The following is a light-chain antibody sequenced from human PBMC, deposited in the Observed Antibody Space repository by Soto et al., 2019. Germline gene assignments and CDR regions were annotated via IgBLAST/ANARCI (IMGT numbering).Light chain of an antibody. CDR3: QSYDSSLSVV. Sequence: QSVLPQPPSVSGAPGQRVTISCTGSGSTIGTGYDVHWYQQLPGTAPKLLISDNTNRPSGVPDRFSGSKSGTSASLAISGLQAEDEADYYCQSYDSSLSVVFGGGTKLTVL. CDR1: GSTIGTGYD. J-gene: IGLJ3*02. CDR2: DNT. V-gene: IGLV1-40*01.